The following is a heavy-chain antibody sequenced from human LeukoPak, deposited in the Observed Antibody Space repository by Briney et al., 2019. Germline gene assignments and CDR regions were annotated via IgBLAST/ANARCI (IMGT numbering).Heavy chain of an antibody. D-gene: IGHD4-17*01. CDR2: ISAYNGNT. J-gene: IGHJ5*02. CDR1: GYTFTTYG. V-gene: IGHV1-18*01. CDR3: VRVVTTVTTFRWFDP. Sequence: ASVKVSCKASGYTFTTYGISWVRQAPGQGLEWMGWISAYNGNTNYAQKFQGRVTMTTDTSTSTAYMELRSLRSDDTAVYCCVRVVTTVTTFRWFDPWGQGTLVTVSS.